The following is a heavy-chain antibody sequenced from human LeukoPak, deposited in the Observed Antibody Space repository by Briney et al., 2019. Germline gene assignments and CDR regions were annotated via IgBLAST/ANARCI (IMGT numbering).Heavy chain of an antibody. CDR3: ARIDYGDYVAY. D-gene: IGHD4-17*01. CDR2: INHSGST. J-gene: IGHJ4*02. V-gene: IGHV4-34*01. CDR1: GGSFSGYY. Sequence: PSETLSLTCAVYGGSFSGYYWSWIRQPPGKGLEWIEEINHSGSTNYNPSLKSRVTISVDTSKNQFSLKLSSVTAADTAVYYCARIDYGDYVAYWGQGTLVTVSS.